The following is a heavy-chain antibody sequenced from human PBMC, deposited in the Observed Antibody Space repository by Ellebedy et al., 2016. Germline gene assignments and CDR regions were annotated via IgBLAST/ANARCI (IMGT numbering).Heavy chain of an antibody. CDR1: GGSISSGGYY. D-gene: IGHD6-13*01. CDR3: ARGQLAAAGTGTEVNYGMDV. V-gene: IGHV4-31*03. J-gene: IGHJ6*02. CDR2: IYYSGST. Sequence: SETLSLXCTVSGGSISSGGYYWSWIRQHPGKGLEWIGYIYYSGSTYYNPSLKSRVTISVDTSKNQFSLKLSSVTAADTAVYYCARGQLAAAGTGTEVNYGMDVWGQGTTVTVSS.